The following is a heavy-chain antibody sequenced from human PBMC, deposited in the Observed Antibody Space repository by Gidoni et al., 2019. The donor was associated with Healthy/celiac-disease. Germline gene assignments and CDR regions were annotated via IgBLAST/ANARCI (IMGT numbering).Heavy chain of an antibody. J-gene: IGHJ6*02. Sequence: QVQLVQSGAEVKKPGSSVKVSCKASGGTFSSYTISWVRQAPGQGLEWMGRIIPILGIANYAQQFQCRVTLTADKSTSTAYMELSSLRSEDTAVYYCARDSSSDPYYYYGMDVWGQGTTVTVSS. CDR2: IIPILGIA. CDR3: ARDSSSDPYYYYGMDV. D-gene: IGHD6-6*01. CDR1: GGTFSSYT. V-gene: IGHV1-69*08.